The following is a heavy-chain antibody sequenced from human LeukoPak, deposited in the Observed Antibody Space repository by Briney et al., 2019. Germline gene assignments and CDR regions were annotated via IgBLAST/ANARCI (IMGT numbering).Heavy chain of an antibody. D-gene: IGHD3-22*01. J-gene: IGHJ4*02. CDR3: ARDTPYYDSSGYTSPYDY. CDR1: GFTFSIYG. Sequence: PGGSLILSCAASGFTFSIYGMHRVRQAPGKGLEWVEVIWYDGSNKYYADSVKGRFTISRDNSKNTLYLQMNSLRAEDTAVYYCARDTPYYDSSGYTSPYDYRGQGTLVTVSS. CDR2: IWYDGSNK. V-gene: IGHV3-33*01.